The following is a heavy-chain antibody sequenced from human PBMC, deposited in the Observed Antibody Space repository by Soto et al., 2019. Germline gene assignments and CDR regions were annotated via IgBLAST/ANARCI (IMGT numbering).Heavy chain of an antibody. CDR2: LYSGGGT. D-gene: IGHD5-18*01. Sequence: EVQLVESGGGLVKPGGSLRLACAASGLSVSNNYIAWVRQAPGEGLEWVSVLYSGGGTHFADSVKGRFTISRDNSKNTVYLQMNSVRVGDTAVYYWATSEYSYGHFDYWGQGTLVTVSS. CDR3: ATSEYSYGHFDY. J-gene: IGHJ4*02. CDR1: GLSVSNNY. V-gene: IGHV3-66*01.